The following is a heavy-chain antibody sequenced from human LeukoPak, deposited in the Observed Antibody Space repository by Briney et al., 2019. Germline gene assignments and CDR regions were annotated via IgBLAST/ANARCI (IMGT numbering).Heavy chain of an antibody. Sequence: SETLSLTCTVSGGSISNYYWSWIRQPPGKGLEWIGYIYYSGSTNYNPSLKSRVTISVDTSKNQFSLKLSSVTAADTAVYYCARGFSLGDAFDIWGQGTMVTVSS. CDR2: IYYSGST. V-gene: IGHV4-59*01. CDR3: ARGFSLGDAFDI. J-gene: IGHJ3*02. CDR1: GGSISNYY. D-gene: IGHD3-16*01.